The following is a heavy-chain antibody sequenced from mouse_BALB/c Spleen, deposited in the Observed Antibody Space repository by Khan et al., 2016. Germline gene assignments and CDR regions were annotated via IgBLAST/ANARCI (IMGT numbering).Heavy chain of an antibody. V-gene: IGHV3-2*02. D-gene: IGHD4-1*01. CDR1: GYSITSDYA. CDR2: ISYSGST. CDR3: ARPWGFAY. Sequence: EVQLQESGPGLVKPSQSLSLTCTVTGYSITSDYAWNWIRQFPGNKLEWMGYISYSGSTSYNPSLQSRISITRDTSKNQFFLQLNSVTTEDTATYYCARPWGFAYWGQGTLVTVSA. J-gene: IGHJ3*01.